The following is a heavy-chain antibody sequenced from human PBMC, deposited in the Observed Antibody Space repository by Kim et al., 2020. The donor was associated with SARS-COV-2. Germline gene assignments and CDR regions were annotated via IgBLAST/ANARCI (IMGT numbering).Heavy chain of an antibody. D-gene: IGHD1-26*01. Sequence: NYNPSLRRRVTISVDTSQNQFSLKLSSVTAADTAVYYCAGTARGANFDYWGRGALVTVSS. J-gene: IGHJ4*02. CDR3: AGTARGANFDY. V-gene: IGHV4-4*09.